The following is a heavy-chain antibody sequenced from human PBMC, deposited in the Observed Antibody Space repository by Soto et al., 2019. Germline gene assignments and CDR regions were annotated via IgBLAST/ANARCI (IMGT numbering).Heavy chain of an antibody. J-gene: IGHJ6*02. CDR3: AAPVAGTYYVMDV. Sequence: EVQLLESGGGLVQPGGSLRLSCAASGFTFSSYAMSWVRQAPGKGLEWVSAISGSGGSTYYADSVKGRFTISRDNSKNTLYPQMTSLRAGDTAVYYCAAPVAGTYYVMDVWGQGPTVTVSS. CDR1: GFTFSSYA. V-gene: IGHV3-23*01. CDR2: ISGSGGST. D-gene: IGHD6-19*01.